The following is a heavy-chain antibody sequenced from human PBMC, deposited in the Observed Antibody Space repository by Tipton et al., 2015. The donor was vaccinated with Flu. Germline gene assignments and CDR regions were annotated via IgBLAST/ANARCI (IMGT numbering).Heavy chain of an antibody. D-gene: IGHD1-14*01. CDR3: TRDPRNMGLDP. V-gene: IGHV3-53*01. CDR2: IYSDGRA. CDR1: GFTVNSNY. Sequence: SLRLSCAASGFTVNSNYMSWVRQAPGKGLEWVSVIYSDGRAYYVDSVKGRFTVSRDDAKNTVYLQMNSLRGEDTAVYYCTRDPRNMGLDPWGQGTLVTVSS. J-gene: IGHJ5*02.